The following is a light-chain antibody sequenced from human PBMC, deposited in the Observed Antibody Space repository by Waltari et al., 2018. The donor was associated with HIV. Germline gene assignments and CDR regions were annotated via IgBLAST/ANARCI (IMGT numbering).Light chain of an antibody. Sequence: SYDLTQPSSVSVSPGQTARITCSGDVLANKYSRWFQQKPGQAPVLVIDKDRERPSGIPERFSGSSSGTTGTVTISGAQVEDEADYYCYSAADNKRVFGGGTKLTVL. CDR3: YSAADNKRV. CDR2: KDR. CDR1: VLANKY. V-gene: IGLV3-27*01. J-gene: IGLJ2*01.